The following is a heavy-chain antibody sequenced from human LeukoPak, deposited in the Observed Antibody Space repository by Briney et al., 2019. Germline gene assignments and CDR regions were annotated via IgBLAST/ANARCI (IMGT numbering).Heavy chain of an antibody. CDR2: IYTSGST. CDR3: ARETETYYYDSSGYPLEIYYMDV. V-gene: IGHV4-4*07. CDR1: GGSISSYY. Sequence: SETLSLTCTVSGGSISSYYWSWIRQPAGKGLEWIGRIYTSGSTNYNPSLKSRVTMSVDTSKNQFSLKLSSVTAADTAVYYCARETETYYYDSSGYPLEIYYMDVWGKGPRSPSP. D-gene: IGHD3-22*01. J-gene: IGHJ6*03.